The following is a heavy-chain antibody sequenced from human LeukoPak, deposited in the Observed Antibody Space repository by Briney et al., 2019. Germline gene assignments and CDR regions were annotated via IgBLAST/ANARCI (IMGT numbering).Heavy chain of an antibody. J-gene: IGHJ6*04. Sequence: PSETLSLTCAVYGGSFSGYYWSWIRQPPGKGLEWIGEINHSGSTNYNPSLKSRVTISVDTSKNQFSLKLSSVTAADTAVYYCARGSYYGSGSYYNRQYYYYGMDVWGKGTTVTASS. D-gene: IGHD3-10*01. CDR3: ARGSYYGSGSYYNRQYYYYGMDV. CDR2: INHSGST. CDR1: GGSFSGYY. V-gene: IGHV4-34*01.